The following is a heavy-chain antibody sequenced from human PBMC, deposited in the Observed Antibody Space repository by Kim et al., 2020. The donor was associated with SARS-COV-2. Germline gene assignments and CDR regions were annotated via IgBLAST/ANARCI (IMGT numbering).Heavy chain of an antibody. CDR3: ARLKAFGGATLIDY. CDR1: GGSISSSSYY. J-gene: IGHJ4*02. D-gene: IGHD1-26*01. CDR2: IYYSGST. V-gene: IGHV4-39*01. Sequence: SETLSLTCTVSGGSISSSSYYWGWIRQPPGEGLEWIGSIYYSGSTYYNPSLKSRVTISVDTSKNQFSLKLSSVTAADTAVYYCARLKAFGGATLIDYWGQGTLVTVSS.